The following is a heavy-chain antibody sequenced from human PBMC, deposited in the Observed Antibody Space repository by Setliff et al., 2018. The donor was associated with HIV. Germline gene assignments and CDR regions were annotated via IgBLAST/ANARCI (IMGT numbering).Heavy chain of an antibody. Sequence: GASVKVSCKASGHTFTSYDIHWVRQATGQGLEWMGWMTLNSGNTGYAQKFQGRVTTTRNTSTSTAYMELSSLRSEDTAMYYCARGNSSSSPYFDNWGQGTLVTVSS. J-gene: IGHJ4*02. CDR2: MTLNSGNT. CDR3: ARGNSSSSPYFDN. D-gene: IGHD6-6*01. CDR1: GHTFTSYD. V-gene: IGHV1-8*01.